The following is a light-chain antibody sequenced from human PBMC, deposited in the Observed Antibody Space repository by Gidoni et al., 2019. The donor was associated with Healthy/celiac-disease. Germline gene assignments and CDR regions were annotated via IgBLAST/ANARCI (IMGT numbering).Light chain of an antibody. J-gene: IGKJ2*01. CDR3: QQYGSSPLYT. V-gene: IGKV3-20*01. Sequence: EIVLTQPPGTLSLSPGERATLSCRASQSVSSSYLAWYQQKPGQAPRPLIYGASSRATGIPDRFSGSGSGTDFTLTISRLEPEDFAVYYCQQYGSSPLYTFGQGTKLEIK. CDR2: GAS. CDR1: QSVSSSY.